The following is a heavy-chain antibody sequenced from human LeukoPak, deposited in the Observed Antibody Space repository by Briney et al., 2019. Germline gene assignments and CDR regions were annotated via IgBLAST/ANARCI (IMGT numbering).Heavy chain of an antibody. CDR3: AGGIAAAANWFDP. J-gene: IGHJ5*02. V-gene: IGHV4-34*01. CDR2: INHSGST. Sequence: PSGTLSLTCAVYGGSFSGYYWSWIRQPPGKGLEWIGEINHSGSTNYNPSLKSRVTISVDTSKNQFSLKLSSVTAADTAVYYCAGGIAAAANWFDPWGQGTLVTVSS. D-gene: IGHD6-13*01. CDR1: GGSFSGYY.